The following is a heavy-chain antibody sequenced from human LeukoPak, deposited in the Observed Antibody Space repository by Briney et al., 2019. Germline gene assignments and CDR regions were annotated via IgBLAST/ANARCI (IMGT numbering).Heavy chain of an antibody. CDR3: ARGEWLQLLHFDY. CDR1: GYSFTSYW. J-gene: IGHJ4*02. V-gene: IGHV5-51*01. D-gene: IGHD5-24*01. CDR2: IYPGDSDT. Sequence: PGESLKISCKGSGYSFTSYWIGWVRQIPGKGLEWMGIIYPGDSDTRYSPSFEGQVTISADKSISTAYLQWSSLKAWDTAMYYCARGEWLQLLHFDYWGQGTLVTVSS.